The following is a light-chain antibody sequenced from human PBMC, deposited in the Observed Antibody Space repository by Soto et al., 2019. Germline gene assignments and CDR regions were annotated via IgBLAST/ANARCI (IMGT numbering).Light chain of an antibody. Sequence: IALTQSASTLSLSPGERATLSCRASQSFXSSHLAWYQHKPGQAPSLLXDDASSRATGSPDRFSGGGSGTDFTLTISRLDPADFATYYCQQANSVTLTFGGGTKVDI. CDR1: QSFXSSH. J-gene: IGKJ4*01. V-gene: IGKV3D-20*02. CDR2: DAS. CDR3: QQANSVTLT.